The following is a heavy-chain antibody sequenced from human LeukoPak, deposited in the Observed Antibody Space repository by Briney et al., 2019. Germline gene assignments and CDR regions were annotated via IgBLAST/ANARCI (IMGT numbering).Heavy chain of an antibody. V-gene: IGHV3-21*01. CDR3: GRARPSDSSGWTLYYHYYSMDV. D-gene: IGHD6-19*01. Sequence: PGGSLRLSCAASGFTFNNYNMNWVRQAPGKGLEWVSCISKSSSYTYYADSVKGRFTISRDNAKNSLYLQINSLRAEDTAVYYCGRARPSDSSGWTLYYHYYSMDVWGKGTTVTVSS. CDR2: ISKSSSYT. J-gene: IGHJ6*03. CDR1: GFTFNNYN.